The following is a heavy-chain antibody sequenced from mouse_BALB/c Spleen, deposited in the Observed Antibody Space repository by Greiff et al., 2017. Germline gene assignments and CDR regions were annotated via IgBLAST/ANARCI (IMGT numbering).Heavy chain of an antibody. J-gene: IGHJ2*01. Sequence: VQLQQSGAELARPGASVKMSCKASGYTFTSYTMHWVKQRPGQGLEWIGYINPSSGYTNYNQKFKDKATLTADKSSSTAYMQLSSLTSEDSAVYYCARWDFTTVGASDYWGQGTTLTVSS. CDR1: GYTFTSYT. CDR2: INPSSGYT. D-gene: IGHD1-1*01. V-gene: IGHV1-4*01. CDR3: ARWDFTTVGASDY.